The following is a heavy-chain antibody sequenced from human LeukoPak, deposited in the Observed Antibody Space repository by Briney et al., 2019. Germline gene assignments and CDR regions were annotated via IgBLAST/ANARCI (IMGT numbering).Heavy chain of an antibody. D-gene: IGHD3-3*01. Sequence: SETLSLTCTVSGGSISSSSYYWGWIRQPPGKGLEWIGSIYYSGSTYYNPSLKSRVTISVDTSKSQFSLKLSSVTAADTAVYYCARITIFGVVIHDWSQGTLVTVSS. CDR1: GGSISSSSYY. J-gene: IGHJ4*02. CDR2: IYYSGST. CDR3: ARITIFGVVIHD. V-gene: IGHV4-39*01.